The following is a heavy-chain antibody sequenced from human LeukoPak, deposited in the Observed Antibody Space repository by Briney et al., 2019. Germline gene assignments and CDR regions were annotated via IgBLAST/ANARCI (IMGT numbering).Heavy chain of an antibody. CDR1: GFTFSSYA. J-gene: IGHJ3*02. CDR3: AKDRQWLVYDAFDI. V-gene: IGHV3-30-3*01. CDR2: ISYDGSNK. D-gene: IGHD6-19*01. Sequence: GGSLRLSCAASGFTFSSYAMHWARQAPGKGLEWVAVISYDGSNKYYADSVKGRFTISRDNSKNTLYLQMNSLRAEDTAVYYCAKDRQWLVYDAFDIWGQGTMVTVSS.